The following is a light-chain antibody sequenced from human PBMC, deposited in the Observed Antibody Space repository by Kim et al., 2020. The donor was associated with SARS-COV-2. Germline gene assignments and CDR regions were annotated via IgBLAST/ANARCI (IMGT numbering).Light chain of an antibody. CDR1: TSNIGGDSD. J-gene: IGLJ1*01. V-gene: IGLV1-40*01. CDR3: RSYDSGLSGYV. Sequence: QSVLTQPPSVSAAPGQRVTISCTGSTSNIGGDSDAHWYQHLPGTAPKLLIYGDTTRASGVPGRFSGSKSGTSASLAITGLQAEDEGDYYCRSYDSGLSGYVFGSGTKVTVL. CDR2: GDT.